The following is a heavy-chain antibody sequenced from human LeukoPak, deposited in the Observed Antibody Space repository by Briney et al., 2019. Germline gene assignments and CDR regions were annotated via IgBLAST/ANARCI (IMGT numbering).Heavy chain of an antibody. CDR3: AKILVSSAAGRFDY. D-gene: IGHD6-13*01. J-gene: IGHJ4*02. V-gene: IGHV3-23*01. CDR1: GFTFSSYA. Sequence: PGGSLRLSCAASGFTFSSYAMSWVRQAPGKGLEGGSAISGSGGSTYYADSVKGRFTISRANSKNTLYLQMTSLRAEDTAVYYCAKILVSSAAGRFDYWGQGTLVTVSS. CDR2: ISGSGGST.